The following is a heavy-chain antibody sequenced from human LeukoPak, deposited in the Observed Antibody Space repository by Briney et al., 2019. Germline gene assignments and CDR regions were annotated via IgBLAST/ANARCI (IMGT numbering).Heavy chain of an antibody. Sequence: ASVKVSCKVSGYTFTDYYMHWVQQAPGKGLEWMGLVDPEDGETIYAEKFQGRVTITADTSTDTAYMELSSLRSEDTAVYYCAREQQQLADYWGQGTLVTVSS. J-gene: IGHJ4*02. D-gene: IGHD6-13*01. V-gene: IGHV1-69-2*01. CDR3: AREQQQLADY. CDR1: GYTFTDYY. CDR2: VDPEDGET.